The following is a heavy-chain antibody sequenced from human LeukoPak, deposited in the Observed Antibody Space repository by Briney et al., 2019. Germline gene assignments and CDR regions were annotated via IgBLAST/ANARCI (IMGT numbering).Heavy chain of an antibody. Sequence: GGSLRLSCAASGFSFGDYAMSWVRQAPGKGLEWISAISGSGGNTYYAASVKGRFTFSRDNSKNTLFLQMNSLRAEDTAVYYCAKGPKIPAPTYYFDYWGQGTLVTVSS. J-gene: IGHJ4*02. CDR3: AKGPKIPAPTYYFDY. D-gene: IGHD2-2*01. CDR1: GFSFGDYA. CDR2: ISGSGGNT. V-gene: IGHV3-23*01.